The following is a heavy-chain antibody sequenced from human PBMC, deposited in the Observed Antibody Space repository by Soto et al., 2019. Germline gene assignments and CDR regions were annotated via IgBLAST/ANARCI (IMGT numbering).Heavy chain of an antibody. J-gene: IGHJ2*01. CDR3: ARARYFAKVHRQWWYFDL. Sequence: ASVKVSCKASGYMFITYGFNWVRQAPGQGLEWMGWMSTSNGDTKTAQKFKGRLTMTSEMSTDTVSMELTNLRSDDTAVYYCARARYFAKVHRQWWYFDLWGRGTLVTVSS. CDR1: GYMFITYG. CDR2: MSTSNGDT. V-gene: IGHV1-18*01. D-gene: IGHD6-19*01.